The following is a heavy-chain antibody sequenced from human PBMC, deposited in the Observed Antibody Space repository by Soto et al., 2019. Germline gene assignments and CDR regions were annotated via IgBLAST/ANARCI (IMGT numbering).Heavy chain of an antibody. V-gene: IGHV1-3*01. CDR1: GYTFTSYA. Sequence: ASVKVSCKASGYTFTSYAMHGVRQAPGQRLEWMGWINAGNGSTKYSQKFQGRVTITRDTSASTAFMELSSLRSEDTAVYYCARGMAARHMDVWGKGTTVTVSS. J-gene: IGHJ6*03. D-gene: IGHD6-6*01. CDR3: ARGMAARHMDV. CDR2: INAGNGST.